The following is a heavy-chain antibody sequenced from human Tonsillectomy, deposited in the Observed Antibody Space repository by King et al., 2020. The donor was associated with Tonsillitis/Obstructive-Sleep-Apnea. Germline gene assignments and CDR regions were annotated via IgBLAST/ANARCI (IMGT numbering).Heavy chain of an antibody. Sequence: VQLVESGGGLVQPGRSLRLSCAASGFTFDDYAMHWVRQAPGKGLEWVSGISWNSGSIGYADSVKGRFTISRDNAKNSLYLQMNSLRAEDTALYYCAKGAGGFTAVAYLDYWGQGTLVTVSS. J-gene: IGHJ4*02. V-gene: IGHV3-9*01. CDR3: AKGAGGFTAVAYLDY. CDR2: ISWNSGSI. CDR1: GFTFDDYA. D-gene: IGHD3-16*01.